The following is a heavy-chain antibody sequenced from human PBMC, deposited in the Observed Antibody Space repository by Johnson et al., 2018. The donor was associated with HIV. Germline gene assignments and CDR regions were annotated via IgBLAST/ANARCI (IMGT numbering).Heavy chain of an antibody. Sequence: VQLVESGGGLIQPGGSLRLSCAASGFTVSSNYMSWVRQAPGKGLEWVANIKQDGSNKYYAASVKGRFTISTDNSKNTLYLQMNSLRAEDTAVYYCAKEGGRITMIVVEPDAFDIWGQGTMVTVSS. D-gene: IGHD3-22*01. V-gene: IGHV3-7*01. CDR3: AKEGGRITMIVVEPDAFDI. CDR1: GFTVSSNY. CDR2: IKQDGSNK. J-gene: IGHJ3*02.